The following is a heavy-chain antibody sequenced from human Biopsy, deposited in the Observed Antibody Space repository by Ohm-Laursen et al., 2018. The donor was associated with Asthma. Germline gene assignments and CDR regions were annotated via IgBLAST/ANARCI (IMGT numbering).Heavy chain of an antibody. D-gene: IGHD4-17*01. V-gene: IGHV1-69*13. J-gene: IGHJ4*02. CDR1: GGTFSNFA. Sequence: SVKVSCKVPGGTFSNFAISWVRQAPGQGLEWLGGIMTVFGTTNYAQKFQGRVTITADESTSTAYMEVTSLSSDDTAVYYCASDFPKDYVRCNFQFWGQGTLVTVSS. CDR3: ASDFPKDYVRCNFQF. CDR2: IMTVFGTT.